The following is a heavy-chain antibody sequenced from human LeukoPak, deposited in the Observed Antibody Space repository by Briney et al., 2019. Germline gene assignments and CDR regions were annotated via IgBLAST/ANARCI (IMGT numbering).Heavy chain of an antibody. D-gene: IGHD6-19*01. CDR2: ISDNGGST. J-gene: IGHJ1*01. V-gene: IGHV3-23*01. CDR1: GFTFSSYA. Sequence: GGSLRLSCAASGFTFSSYAMSWVRQAPGRGLEWVSAISDNGGSTYYAGSVKGRFTISRDDSKNTLYLQMNSLRADDTAVYYCAKDRDSDWTSKYFQHWGQGTLVTVSS. CDR3: AKDRDSDWTSKYFQH.